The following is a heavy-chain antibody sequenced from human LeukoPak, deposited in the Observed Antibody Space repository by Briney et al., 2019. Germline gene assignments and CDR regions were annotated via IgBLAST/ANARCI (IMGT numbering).Heavy chain of an antibody. CDR1: GFTFSSHS. Sequence: PGGSLRLSCVVSGFTFSSHSMNWVRQAPGKGLEWVSSISKSSSYVYYVDSVKGRFTISRDNAKNSLYLQMNSLRAEDTAVYYCARIPLRSSDWNDVQMDAFDLWGQGTMVTVSS. V-gene: IGHV3-21*01. J-gene: IGHJ3*01. CDR2: ISKSSSYV. CDR3: ARIPLRSSDWNDVQMDAFDL. D-gene: IGHD6-19*01.